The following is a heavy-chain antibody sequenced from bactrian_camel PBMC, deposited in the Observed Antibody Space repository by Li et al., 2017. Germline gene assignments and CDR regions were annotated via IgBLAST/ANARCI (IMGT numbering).Heavy chain of an antibody. J-gene: IGHJ4*01. CDR2: IVSDGRNT. CDR1: GFTLSNYW. D-gene: IGHD7*01. Sequence: HVQLVESGGGLVQPGGSLRLSCAVSGFTLSNYWMYWVRQAPGKGLEWVSTIVSDGRNTYYADSVKGRFTGSRDNAKNTVYLQMNSLKSEDTALYYCAAGGGPEYTYWGQGTQVTVS. CDR3: AAGGGPEYTY. V-gene: IGHV3S6*01.